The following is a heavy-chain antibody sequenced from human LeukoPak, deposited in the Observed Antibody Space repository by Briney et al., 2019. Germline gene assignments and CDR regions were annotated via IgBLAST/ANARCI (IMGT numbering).Heavy chain of an antibody. V-gene: IGHV4-59*01. Sequence: SETLSLTCTVSGGSISSYYWSWIRQPPGKGLEWIGYIYYSGSTNYNPSLKSRVTISVDTSKNQFSLKLSSVPAADTAVYYCAGGRLGYCSSTSCYSGSYYYYYYMDVWGKGTTVTISS. D-gene: IGHD2-2*02. CDR3: AGGRLGYCSSTSCYSGSYYYYYYMDV. J-gene: IGHJ6*03. CDR2: IYYSGST. CDR1: GGSISSYY.